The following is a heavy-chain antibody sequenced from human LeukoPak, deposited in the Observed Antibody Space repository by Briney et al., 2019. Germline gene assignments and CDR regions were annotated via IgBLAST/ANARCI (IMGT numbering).Heavy chain of an antibody. V-gene: IGHV3-33*01. CDR1: GFTFSSYG. CDR3: AREPHSYYDFWSGFTNRGAYFDY. Sequence: PGRSLRPSCAASGFTFSSYGRHWVRQAPGKGLEWVAVIWYDGSNKYYADSVKGRFTISRDNSKNTLYLQMNSLRAEDTAVYYCAREPHSYYDFWSGFTNRGAYFDYWGQGTLVTVSS. D-gene: IGHD3-3*01. J-gene: IGHJ4*02. CDR2: IWYDGSNK.